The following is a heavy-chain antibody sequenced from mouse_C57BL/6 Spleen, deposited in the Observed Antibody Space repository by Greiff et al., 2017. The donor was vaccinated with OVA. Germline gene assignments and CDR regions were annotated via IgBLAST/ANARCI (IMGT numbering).Heavy chain of an antibody. CDR2: IWSGGRT. Sequence: VKVEESGPGLVQPSQSLSITCTVSGFSLTSYGVHWVRQSPGKGLEWLGVIWSGGRTDYNAAFISRLSISKDNSKSQVFFKMNSLQADDTAIYYCARWDSNYDYYAMDYWGQGTSVTVSS. J-gene: IGHJ4*01. D-gene: IGHD2-5*01. CDR3: ARWDSNYDYYAMDY. CDR1: GFSLTSYG. V-gene: IGHV2-2*01.